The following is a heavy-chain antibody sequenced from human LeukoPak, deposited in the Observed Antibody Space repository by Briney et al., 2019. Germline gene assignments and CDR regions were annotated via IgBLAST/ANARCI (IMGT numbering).Heavy chain of an antibody. CDR1: DFTFSTYA. D-gene: IGHD3-22*01. V-gene: IGHV3-23*01. Sequence: GGSLRLSCAASDFTFSTYAMTWVRQAPGKGLQWVSSITSSGDGTYYADSVKGRFTISRDNSENMLYLQMNSLRVEDTAVYFCAKDRPNYYGSNGHYYRRDGDYWGQGTLVTVSS. CDR2: ITSSGDGT. J-gene: IGHJ4*02. CDR3: AKDRPNYYGSNGHYYRRDGDY.